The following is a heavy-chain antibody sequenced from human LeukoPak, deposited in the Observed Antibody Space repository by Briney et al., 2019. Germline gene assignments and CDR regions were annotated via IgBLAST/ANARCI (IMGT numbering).Heavy chain of an antibody. J-gene: IGHJ4*02. V-gene: IGHV1-18*01. Sequence: ASVKVSCKASGYTLSSYGISWVRQAPGQGLEWMGWISAYNGNTNYAQKLQGRVTMTTDTSTSTAYMELRGLRSDDTAVYYCARERLTHARGYSYGYNYWGQGTLVTVSS. CDR2: ISAYNGNT. D-gene: IGHD5-18*01. CDR3: ARERLTHARGYSYGYNY. CDR1: GYTLSSYG.